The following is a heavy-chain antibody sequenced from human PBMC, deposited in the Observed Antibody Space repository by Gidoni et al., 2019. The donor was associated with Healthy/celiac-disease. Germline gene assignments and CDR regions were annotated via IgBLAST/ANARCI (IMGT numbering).Heavy chain of an antibody. D-gene: IGHD2-15*01. V-gene: IGHV4-31*03. CDR3: ARGGIVVVVATHAFDI. CDR2: IYYSGST. CDR1: GGSISSGGYY. Sequence: QVQLQESGPGLVKPSQTLSLTCTVSGGSISSGGYYWSWLRQHPGKGLEWIGYIYYSGSTYYNPSLKSRVTISVDTSKNQFSLKLSSVTAADTAVYYCARGGIVVVVATHAFDIWGQGTMVTVSS. J-gene: IGHJ3*02.